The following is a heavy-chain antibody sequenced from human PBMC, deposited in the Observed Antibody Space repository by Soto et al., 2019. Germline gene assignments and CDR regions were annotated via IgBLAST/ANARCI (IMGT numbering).Heavy chain of an antibody. CDR1: GFTFSGYN. D-gene: IGHD1-20*01. J-gene: IGHJ4*02. Sequence: QVQLVDSGGGVVQPGRSLRLSCAASGFTFSGYNMHWVRQAPGKGLEWVAFISNDGRTKYYADFVKGRFTISRDNSENTLSLQMHSLTTEDTAVYYCARDKGITSLKYYFDYWGQGTLVTV. CDR2: ISNDGRTK. CDR3: ARDKGITSLKYYFDY. V-gene: IGHV3-30*03.